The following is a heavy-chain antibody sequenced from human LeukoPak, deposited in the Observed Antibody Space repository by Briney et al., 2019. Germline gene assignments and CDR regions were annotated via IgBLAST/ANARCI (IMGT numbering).Heavy chain of an antibody. J-gene: IGHJ4*02. CDR3: AQNRGGIVVVPAATPYFDY. CDR1: GFTFSSYA. Sequence: PGGSLRLSCAASGFTFSSYAMSWVHQAPGKGLEWVSAISGSGGSTYYADSVKGRFTISRDNSKNTLYLQMNSLRAEDTAVYYCAQNRGGIVVVPAATPYFDYWGQGTLVTVSS. V-gene: IGHV3-23*01. CDR2: ISGSGGST. D-gene: IGHD2-2*01.